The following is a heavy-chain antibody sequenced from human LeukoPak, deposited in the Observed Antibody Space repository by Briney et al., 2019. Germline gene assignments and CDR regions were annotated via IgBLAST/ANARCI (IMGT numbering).Heavy chain of an antibody. D-gene: IGHD1-1*01. Sequence: SETLSLTCAVYGGSLSGYYWSWIRQPPGKLLEWIGEINHSGTTNYNPSLKSRVTISVDTSKNQFSLRLSSVTAADTAMYYCARGRMPVPGEYELQPPLWWGQGTLVTVSS. CDR1: GGSLSGYY. J-gene: IGHJ4*02. CDR2: INHSGTT. V-gene: IGHV4-34*01. CDR3: ARGRMPVPGEYELQPPLW.